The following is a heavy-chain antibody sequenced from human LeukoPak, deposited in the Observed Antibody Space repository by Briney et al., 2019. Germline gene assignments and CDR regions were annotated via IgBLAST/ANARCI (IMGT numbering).Heavy chain of an antibody. V-gene: IGHV3-30-3*01. CDR2: ISYDGSNT. CDR1: GFTFNYYA. CDR3: ARESTLNPDSGFFDS. Sequence: GTSLRLSCAASGFTFNYYAMHWVRQAPGEGLEWVSFISYDGSNTYYTDSVKGRFTISRDNSKNTLYLRMNSLRAEDTAVYYCARESTLNPDSGFFDSWGQGTLVTVSS. J-gene: IGHJ4*02. D-gene: IGHD5-12*01.